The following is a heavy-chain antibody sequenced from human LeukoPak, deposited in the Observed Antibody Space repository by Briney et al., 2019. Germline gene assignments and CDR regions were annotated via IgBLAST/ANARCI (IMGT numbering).Heavy chain of an antibody. D-gene: IGHD6-13*01. CDR2: ISYDGSNK. CDR3: AKVLYASSWFNLDS. J-gene: IGHJ4*02. CDR1: GFTFSSYA. Sequence: PGGSLRLSCAASGFTFSSYAMHWVRQAPGKGLEWVAVISYDGSNKYYADSVKGRFTISRDNSKDTLYLQMNGLRAEDTAVYYCAKVLYASSWFNLDSWGQGALVTVSS. V-gene: IGHV3-30-3*01.